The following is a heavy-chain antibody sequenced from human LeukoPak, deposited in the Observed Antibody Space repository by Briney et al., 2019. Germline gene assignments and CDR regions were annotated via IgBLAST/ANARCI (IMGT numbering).Heavy chain of an antibody. V-gene: IGHV3-21*01. CDR3: ARDPNVLGITPYYFDF. Sequence: GGSLRLSCAASGFTFSDYTMTWVRQAPGKGLEWVASISSDSSYIDHADSVKGRFTISRDNAKNSLFLKTDTLRGDDTGIYYCARDPNVLGITPYYFDFWGQGTLVTVSS. CDR1: GFTFSDYT. D-gene: IGHD3-10*02. J-gene: IGHJ4*02. CDR2: ISSDSSYI.